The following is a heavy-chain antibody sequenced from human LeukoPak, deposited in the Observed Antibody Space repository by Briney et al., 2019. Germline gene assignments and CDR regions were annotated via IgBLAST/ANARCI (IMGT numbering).Heavy chain of an antibody. V-gene: IGHV3-30*02. CDR1: GFTFSNFG. D-gene: IGHD3-3*01. J-gene: IGHJ4*02. CDR3: AKDAFDAWSGYYGALDS. CDR2: ILYDGGIK. Sequence: PGGSLGPSCTAAGFTFSNFGNHWVRQAPGEGLGWVAVILYDGGIKYYADSVKGRFTISRDNAKNTLYLQVDSLRDGDTGLYYCAKDAFDAWSGYYGALDSWGQGTQVTVSS.